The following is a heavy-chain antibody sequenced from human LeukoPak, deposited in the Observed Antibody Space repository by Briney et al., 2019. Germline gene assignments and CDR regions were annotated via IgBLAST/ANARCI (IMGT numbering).Heavy chain of an antibody. Sequence: GGSLRLSCAASGFTFSSYAMSWVRQAPGKGLEWISGISGSGGNTYYADSVKGRFTISRDNSKNTLYLQMNSLRAEDTAVYYCAKGFVVVVSATQSSWFDPWGQGTLVTVSS. D-gene: IGHD2-15*01. CDR3: AKGFVVVVSATQSSWFDP. CDR2: ISGSGGNT. CDR1: GFTFSSYA. V-gene: IGHV3-23*01. J-gene: IGHJ5*02.